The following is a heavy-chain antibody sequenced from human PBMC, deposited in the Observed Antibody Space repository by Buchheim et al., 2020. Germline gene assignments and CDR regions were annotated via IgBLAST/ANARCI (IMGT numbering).Heavy chain of an antibody. CDR3: ARRTPITYGSGSHHYYYYGMDV. D-gene: IGHD3-10*01. CDR2: IYYSGST. V-gene: IGHV4-31*03. Sequence: QVQLQESGPGLVKPSQTLSLTCTVSGGSISSGGYYWSWIRQHPGKGLEWIGYIYYSGSTYYNPSLKSRVTISVDKSKNQFSLKLSSVTAADTAVYYCARRTPITYGSGSHHYYYYGMDVWGQGTT. CDR1: GGSISSGGYY. J-gene: IGHJ6*02.